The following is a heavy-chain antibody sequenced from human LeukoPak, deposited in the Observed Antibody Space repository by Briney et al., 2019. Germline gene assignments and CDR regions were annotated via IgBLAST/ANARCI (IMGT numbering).Heavy chain of an antibody. J-gene: IGHJ6*03. V-gene: IGHV4-38-2*01. CDR3: ARPRIPDYNYMDV. Sequence: PSETLSLTCAVSGYSISSGYYWGLRQQPPGERLGRGGSIYHGRSTYNHPALKRLTTISVHTSKNQFYLKLSSVTAADTAGYYCARPRIPDYNYMDVWGKGTTVTVSS. CDR1: GYSISSGYY. CDR2: IYHGRST.